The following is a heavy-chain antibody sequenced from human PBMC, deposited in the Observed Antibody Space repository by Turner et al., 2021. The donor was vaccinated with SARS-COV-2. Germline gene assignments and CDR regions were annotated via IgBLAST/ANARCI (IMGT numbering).Heavy chain of an antibody. V-gene: IGHV4-59*01. Sequence: QVQLQESGPGLVKPPETLSLTCSVAGGPITSYYWSWIRQAPGKGLEWIGYVYYDGSSNYNPSLKSRVTISVDTSKNQFSLKLTSVTAADTAVYYCASGSGSYSAWYFDYWGQGTLVTVSS. CDR1: GGPITSYY. CDR3: ASGSGSYSAWYFDY. D-gene: IGHD2-21*02. CDR2: VYYDGSS. J-gene: IGHJ4*02.